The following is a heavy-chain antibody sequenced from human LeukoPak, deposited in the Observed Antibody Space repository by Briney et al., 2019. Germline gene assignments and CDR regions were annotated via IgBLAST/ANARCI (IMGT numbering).Heavy chain of an antibody. CDR1: GFTFSTYG. J-gene: IGHJ3*01. Sequence: PGGSLRLSCAASGFTFSTYGMHWVRQAPGKGLEWVAFIRYDGSNKYYAESVKGRFTISRDNSKNTLYVQMNSLRTEDTAVYYCAKDRYYYGSESYPIEAFDVWGQGTMVSVS. CDR3: AKDRYYYGSESYPIEAFDV. V-gene: IGHV3-30*02. CDR2: IRYDGSNK. D-gene: IGHD3-10*01.